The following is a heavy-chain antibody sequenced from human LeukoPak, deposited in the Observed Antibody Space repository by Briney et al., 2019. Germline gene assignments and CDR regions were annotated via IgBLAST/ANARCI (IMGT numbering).Heavy chain of an antibody. J-gene: IGHJ4*02. D-gene: IGHD5-18*01. V-gene: IGHV3-23*01. CDR3: ATLPNYSYGHPYYFDY. CDR2: ISGSGDNT. Sequence: GGTLRLSCAASDFTFSTYGMSWVRQAPGKGLEWVSAISGSGDNTYYADSVKGRFTIPRDNSKNTLYLQMNSLRAEDTAVYYCATLPNYSYGHPYYFDYWGQGTLVTVSS. CDR1: DFTFSTYG.